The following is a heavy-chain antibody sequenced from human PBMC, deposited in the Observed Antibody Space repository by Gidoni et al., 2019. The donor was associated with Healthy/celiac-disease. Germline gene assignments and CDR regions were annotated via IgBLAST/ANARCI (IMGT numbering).Heavy chain of an antibody. CDR3: ARQGRWVRPDY. CDR1: GYSFTSYW. CDR2: IYPGDSDN. Sequence: VHLVQFGAAVQQPGESLKIPCKCSGYSFTSYWIGWVRQMPGKGLEWMGIIYPGDSDNRYSPSYQGQVTISDDKSISTAYLQWSSLKASDTAMYYCARQGRWVRPDYWGQGTLVTVSS. D-gene: IGHD3-10*01. V-gene: IGHV5-51*01. J-gene: IGHJ4*02.